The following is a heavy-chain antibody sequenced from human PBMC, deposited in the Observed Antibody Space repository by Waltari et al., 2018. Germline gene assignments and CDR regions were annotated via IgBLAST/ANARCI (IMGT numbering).Heavy chain of an antibody. V-gene: IGHV3-15*01. CDR1: GFRFTAAW. Sequence: EVQMVESGGGSMKRGDSLRLPCVASGFRFTAAWLTWVRQAPGKGLEWVGRITSKSDGATTDYAAPVKGRFSISREDSQNMVFLQMNSLRTEDTAVYFCTTLDAPWGGWGHGTLVTVSS. J-gene: IGHJ4*01. CDR2: ITSKSDGATT. CDR3: TTLDAPWGG. D-gene: IGHD7-27*01.